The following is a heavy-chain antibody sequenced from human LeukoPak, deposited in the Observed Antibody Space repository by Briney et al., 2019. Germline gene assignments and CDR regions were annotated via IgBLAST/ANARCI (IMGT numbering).Heavy chain of an antibody. CDR1: GYTFVTYG. CDR3: ARASFDH. J-gene: IGHJ4*02. V-gene: IGHV1-18*01. Sequence: ASVKVSCKASGYTFVTYGINWVRQAPGQGPEWIGWISTYNGNTKYVLKFQDRVTLTRDTSTTTAYTELRSLTSGDRAVYYCARASFDHWGQGTLVTVSS. CDR2: ISTYNGNT.